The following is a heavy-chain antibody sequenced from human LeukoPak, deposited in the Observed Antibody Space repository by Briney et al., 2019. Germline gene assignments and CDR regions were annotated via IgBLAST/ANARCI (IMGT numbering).Heavy chain of an antibody. Sequence: GRSLRLSCAASGFTFSSYGMLWVRQAPGKGLEWVAVIWYDGSNKYYADSVKGRFTISRDNSKNTLYLQMNSLRAEDTAVYYCAREGTYSGSYYAYDYWGQGTLVTVSS. J-gene: IGHJ4*02. CDR3: AREGTYSGSYYAYDY. CDR1: GFTFSSYG. V-gene: IGHV3-33*01. CDR2: IWYDGSNK. D-gene: IGHD1-26*01.